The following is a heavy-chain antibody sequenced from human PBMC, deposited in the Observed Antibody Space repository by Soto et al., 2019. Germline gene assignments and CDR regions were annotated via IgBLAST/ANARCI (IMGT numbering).Heavy chain of an antibody. J-gene: IGHJ4*02. Sequence: QERLVQSGAEVRKPGSSVKVSCKVTGGTSTRYAINWVRQAPGQGLEWMGGIVPMFGTSKYAQKFQGRVTIIADTSTNIAYMELISLRSEDTAVYYCNRGSEYDFWSGYLWCQGTLVSVSS. CDR3: NRGSEYDFWSGYL. CDR2: IVPMFGTS. V-gene: IGHV1-69*06. D-gene: IGHD3-3*01. CDR1: GGTSTRYA.